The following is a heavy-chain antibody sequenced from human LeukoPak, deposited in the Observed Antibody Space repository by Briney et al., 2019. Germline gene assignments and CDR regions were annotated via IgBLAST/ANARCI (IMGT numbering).Heavy chain of an antibody. D-gene: IGHD4-11*01. CDR1: GGSISSSSYY. CDR3: AVYSNSFDY. J-gene: IGHJ4*02. CDR2: IYYSGST. V-gene: IGHV4-39*07. Sequence: SETLSLTCTVSGGSISSSSYYWGWIRQPPGKGLEWIGSIYYSGSTYYNPSLKSRVTISVDTSKNQFSLKLSSVTAADTAVYYCAVYSNSFDYWGQGTLVTVSS.